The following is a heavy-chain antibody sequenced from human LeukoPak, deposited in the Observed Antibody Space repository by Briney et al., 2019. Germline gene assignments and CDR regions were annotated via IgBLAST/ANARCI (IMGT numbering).Heavy chain of an antibody. Sequence: ASVKVSCKASGYTFTSYYMYRVRQAPGQGLEWMGIINPSGGSTSYAQKFQGRVTMTRDTSTSTVYMELSSLRSEDTVVYYCAREGIAVAGIDYWGQGTLVTVSS. V-gene: IGHV1-46*01. CDR1: GYTFTSYY. CDR3: AREGIAVAGIDY. J-gene: IGHJ4*02. D-gene: IGHD6-19*01. CDR2: INPSGGST.